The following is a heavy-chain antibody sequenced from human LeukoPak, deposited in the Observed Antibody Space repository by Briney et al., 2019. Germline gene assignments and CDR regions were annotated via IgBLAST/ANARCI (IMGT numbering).Heavy chain of an antibody. Sequence: GGSLRLSCAASGFTFSSYSMNWVRQAPGKGLEWVSYISSSSSTIYYADSVKGRFTISRDNAKNSLYLQMNSLRAEDTAVYYCARDLRPFDIWGQGTMVTVSS. CDR1: GFTFSSYS. CDR2: ISSSSSTI. CDR3: ARDLRPFDI. J-gene: IGHJ3*02. V-gene: IGHV3-48*01.